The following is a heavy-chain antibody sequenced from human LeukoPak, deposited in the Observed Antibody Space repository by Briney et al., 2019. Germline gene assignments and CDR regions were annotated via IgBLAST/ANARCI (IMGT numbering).Heavy chain of an antibody. Sequence: GGSLRLSCAASGFTFRRYAMHWLRQAPGKGLEYVSAISSNGGSTYFANSVKGRFTISRDNSKNTLFLQMGSLRAQDMAVYYCARPGGDYWGQGTLVTVSS. CDR3: ARPGGDY. CDR1: GFTFRRYA. J-gene: IGHJ4*02. V-gene: IGHV3-64*01. CDR2: ISSNGGST.